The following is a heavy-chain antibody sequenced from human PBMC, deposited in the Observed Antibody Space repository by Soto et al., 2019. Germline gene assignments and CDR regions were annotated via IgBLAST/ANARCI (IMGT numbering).Heavy chain of an antibody. Sequence: SETLSLTCTVSGVSISSYYWSWIRQPPGKGLEWIGYIYYSGSTNYNPSLKSRVTISVDTSKNQFSLKLSSVTAADTAVYYCARGQWLVSYWGQGTLVTVSS. J-gene: IGHJ4*02. V-gene: IGHV4-59*01. CDR1: GVSISSYY. CDR3: ARGQWLVSY. D-gene: IGHD6-19*01. CDR2: IYYSGST.